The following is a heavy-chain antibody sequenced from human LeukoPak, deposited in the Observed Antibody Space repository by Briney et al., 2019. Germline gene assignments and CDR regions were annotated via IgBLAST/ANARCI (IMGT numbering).Heavy chain of an antibody. D-gene: IGHD6-6*01. Sequence: GRSLRLSCAASGFTFSSYAMHWVRQAPGKGLEWVAVISYDGSNKYYADSVKGRFTISRDNSKNTLYLQMNSLRAEDTAVYYCARGYSSSFWYYYYYGMDVWGQGTTVTVSS. CDR2: ISYDGSNK. J-gene: IGHJ6*02. CDR1: GFTFSSYA. CDR3: ARGYSSSFWYYYYYGMDV. V-gene: IGHV3-30*04.